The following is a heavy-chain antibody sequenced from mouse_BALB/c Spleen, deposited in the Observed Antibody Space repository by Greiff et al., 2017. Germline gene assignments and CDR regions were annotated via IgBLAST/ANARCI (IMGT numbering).Heavy chain of an antibody. Sequence: EVKLMESGPGLVKPSQSLSLTCTVTGYSITSDYAWNWIRQFPGNKLEWMGYISYSGSTSYNPSLKSRISITRDTSKNQFFLQLNSVTTEDTATYYCAPYDYFFAYWGQGTLVTVSA. D-gene: IGHD2-4*01. V-gene: IGHV3-2*02. CDR2: ISYSGST. CDR1: GYSITSDYA. CDR3: APYDYFFAY. J-gene: IGHJ3*01.